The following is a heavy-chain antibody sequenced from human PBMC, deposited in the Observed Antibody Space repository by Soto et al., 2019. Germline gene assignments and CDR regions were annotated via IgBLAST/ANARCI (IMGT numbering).Heavy chain of an antibody. CDR3: ARRRDTIFGVVVYYYYGMDV. D-gene: IGHD3-3*01. V-gene: IGHV1-69*13. J-gene: IGHJ6*02. CDR1: GFPYIIDP. CDR2: IIPIFGTA. Sequence: GXPVKLPCKASGFPYIIDPISWVRQSHGQGLEWMGGIIPIFGTANYAQKFQCRVTITADESTSTAYMELSSLRSEDTAVYYCARRRDTIFGVVVYYYYGMDVWGQGTTVTVSS.